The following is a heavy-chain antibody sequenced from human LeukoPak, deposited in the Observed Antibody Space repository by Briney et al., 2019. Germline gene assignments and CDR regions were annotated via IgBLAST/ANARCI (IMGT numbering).Heavy chain of an antibody. V-gene: IGHV1-2*06. CDR2: INPNSGGT. CDR3: ARGIYGDYVNY. CDR1: GYTFTGYC. Sequence: ASVKVSCKASGYTFTGYCMHWVRQAPGQGREWMGRINPNSGGTNYAQKFQGRVTMTRDTSISTAYMELSRLRSDDTAVYYCARGIYGDYVNYWGQGTLVTVSS. D-gene: IGHD4-17*01. J-gene: IGHJ4*02.